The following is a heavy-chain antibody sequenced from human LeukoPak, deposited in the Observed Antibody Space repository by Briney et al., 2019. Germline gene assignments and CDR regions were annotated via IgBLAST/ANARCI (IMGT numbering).Heavy chain of an antibody. CDR3: ARKAYGDYAQNAY. V-gene: IGHV1-18*01. CDR2: ISGYNGDT. CDR1: GYTFTDYG. D-gene: IGHD4-17*01. J-gene: IGHJ4*02. Sequence: ASVKVSCKASGYTFTDYGINWVRQAPGQGLEWMGLISGYNGDTKYAQRLQGRLTMTTDTSTSTAYMGRRSLRSDDTAVYYCARKAYGDYAQNAYWGQGTLVTVSS.